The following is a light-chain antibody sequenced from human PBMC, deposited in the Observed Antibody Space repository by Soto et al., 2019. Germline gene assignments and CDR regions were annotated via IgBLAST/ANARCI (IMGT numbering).Light chain of an antibody. CDR1: QSVSSY. J-gene: IGKJ5*01. V-gene: IGKV3-20*01. CDR2: DAS. CDR3: QQYGSSSIT. Sequence: EIVLTQSPATLSLSAGERATLSCRASQSVSSYLAWYQQKPGQAPRLLIYDASSRATGIPDRFSGSGSGTDFTLTISRLEPEDFAVYYCQQYGSSSITFGQGTRLEIK.